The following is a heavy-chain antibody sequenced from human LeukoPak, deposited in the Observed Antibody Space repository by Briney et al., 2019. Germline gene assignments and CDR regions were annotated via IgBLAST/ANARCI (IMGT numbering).Heavy chain of an antibody. D-gene: IGHD4-11*01. CDR3: ARMDYSNQFFQH. J-gene: IGHJ1*01. CDR2: ISKNGDST. V-gene: IGHV3-64*01. CDR1: GFTFSSYA. Sequence: GGSLRLSCAASGFTFSSYAMHWIRQAPGKGLEYVSAISKNGDSTFHAISVKGRFTISRDNSKNTLYLQMGSLRPEDMSVYYCARMDYSNQFFQHWGQGSLVTVSS.